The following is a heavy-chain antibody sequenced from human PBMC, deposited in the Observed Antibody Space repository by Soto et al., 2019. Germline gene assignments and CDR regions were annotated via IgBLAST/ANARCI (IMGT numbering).Heavy chain of an antibody. V-gene: IGHV4-30-4*01. D-gene: IGHD2-15*01. J-gene: IGHJ1*01. CDR1: GGSISSGDYY. Sequence: PSETLSLTCTVSGGSISSGDYYWSWIRQPPGKGLEWIGYIYYSGSTYYNPSLKSRVTISVDASKNQFSLKLSSVTAADTAVYYCARVLPWGYCSGGSCYGSSEYFQHWGQGTLVTVSS. CDR2: IYYSGST. CDR3: ARVLPWGYCSGGSCYGSSEYFQH.